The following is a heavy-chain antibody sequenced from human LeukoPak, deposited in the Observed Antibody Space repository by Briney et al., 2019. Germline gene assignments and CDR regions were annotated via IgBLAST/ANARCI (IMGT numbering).Heavy chain of an antibody. V-gene: IGHV4-38-2*02. D-gene: IGHD6-13*01. CDR3: AREAKPYSSSWYMTDY. CDR1: GYSISSGYY. Sequence: SETLSLTCAVSGYSISSGYYWGWIRQPPGKGLEWIGSIYHSGSTYYNPSLKSRVTISVDTSKNQFSLKLSSVTAADTAVYYCAREAKPYSSSWYMTDYWGQGTLVTVSS. J-gene: IGHJ4*02. CDR2: IYHSGST.